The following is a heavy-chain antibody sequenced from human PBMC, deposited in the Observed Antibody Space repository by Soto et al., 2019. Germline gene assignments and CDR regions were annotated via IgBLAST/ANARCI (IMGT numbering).Heavy chain of an antibody. CDR1: GGTVSSYS. J-gene: IGHJ4*02. D-gene: IGHD2-15*01. V-gene: IGHV1-69*13. CDR2: IIPMFDTP. Sequence: SVKVSCRASGGTVSSYSFSWVRQAPGQGLEWMGGIIPMFDTPIYAQKFQDGVTITADESTSTAYMQLSSLRSGDTAVYYCARSGGLDRDFNYWGQRSLVTVSS. CDR3: ARSGGLDRDFNY.